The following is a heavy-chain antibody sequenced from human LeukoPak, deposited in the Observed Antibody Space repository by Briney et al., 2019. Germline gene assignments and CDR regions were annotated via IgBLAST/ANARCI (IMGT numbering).Heavy chain of an antibody. D-gene: IGHD1-7*01. J-gene: IGHJ6*03. CDR3: ARDQANYGPYYYYYMDV. V-gene: IGHV1-18*01. CDR2: ISGYNGNT. Sequence: GASVKVSCKASGYTFTRFGISWVRQAPGQGLEWMGWISGYNGNTNYAQKFQGRVTMTTDTSTSTAYMELRSLTSDDTAVYYCARDQANYGPYYYYYMDVWGKGTTVTVSS. CDR1: GYTFTRFG.